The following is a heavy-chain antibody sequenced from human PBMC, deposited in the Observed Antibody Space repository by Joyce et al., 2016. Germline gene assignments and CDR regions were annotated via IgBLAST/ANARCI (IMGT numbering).Heavy chain of an antibody. CDR2: IYYSGSN. J-gene: IGHJ4*02. D-gene: IGHD1-26*01. CDR3: ATWRGSFPFFDY. Sequence: QLQLQESGPGLVKPSETLSLTCTVSGGSIITSTYYWGWIRQPPGKGLECIGSIYYSGSNYYNPSLKSRVTISVDTSKNQFSLKLTSLTAADTAVFYCATWRGSFPFFDYWGQGTLVTVSS. V-gene: IGHV4-39*07. CDR1: GGSIITSTYY.